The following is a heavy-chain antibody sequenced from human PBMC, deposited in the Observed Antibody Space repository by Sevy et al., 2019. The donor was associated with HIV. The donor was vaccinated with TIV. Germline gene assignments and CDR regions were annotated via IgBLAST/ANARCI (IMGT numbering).Heavy chain of an antibody. V-gene: IGHV5-51*01. Sequence: GESLKISCKGSGYSFTSYWIGWVRQMPGKGLEWMGIIYPGDSDTRYSPSFQGQVTISADKSISTAYLQWSSLKASDTAMYYCARNEGRYFGLNTIDYWGQGTLVTVSS. D-gene: IGHD3-9*01. CDR2: IYPGDSDT. CDR3: ARNEGRYFGLNTIDY. CDR1: GYSFTSYW. J-gene: IGHJ4*02.